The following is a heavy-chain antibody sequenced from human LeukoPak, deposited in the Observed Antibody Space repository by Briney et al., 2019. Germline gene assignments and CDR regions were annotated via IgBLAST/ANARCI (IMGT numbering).Heavy chain of an antibody. J-gene: IGHJ6*03. V-gene: IGHV4-34*01. CDR1: GFTFNNYW. Sequence: GSLRLSCAASGFTFNNYWMSWVRQAPGKGLEWIGEINHRGSTKYNPSLKSRVTISVDTSKNQFSLKLTSVTAADTAVYYCARGSGMEATFLQYYYMDVWGKGTTVTVSS. D-gene: IGHD3-16*01. CDR2: INHRGST. CDR3: ARGSGMEATFLQYYYMDV.